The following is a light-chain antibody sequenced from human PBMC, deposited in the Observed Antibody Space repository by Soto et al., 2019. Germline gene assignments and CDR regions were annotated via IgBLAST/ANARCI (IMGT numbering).Light chain of an antibody. CDR1: QSVSNNY. CDR2: GAS. J-gene: IGKJ5*01. Sequence: IVLTKSPSTLSLSPGERATLSCRTSQSVSNNYLAWYQQKPGQAPKLLIYGASSRATGIPDRFSGSGSETDFTLTISRLEPEDFAVYYCQQRSNWPPITFGQGTRLEIK. CDR3: QQRSNWPPIT. V-gene: IGKV3D-20*02.